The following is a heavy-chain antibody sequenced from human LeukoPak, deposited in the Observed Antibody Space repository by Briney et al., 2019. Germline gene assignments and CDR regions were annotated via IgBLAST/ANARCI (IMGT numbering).Heavy chain of an antibody. J-gene: IGHJ4*02. CDR2: IYYSGST. D-gene: IGHD3-10*01. Sequence: SQTLSLTCTVSGGSISDAAYYWSWIRQHPGEGLEWMGYIYYSGSTSYNPSLKSRLTISVDTSKNQFSLKLSSVTAADTAVYYCARLGSGYGGFDYWGQGTLVTVSS. CDR1: GGSISDAAYY. V-gene: IGHV4-31*03. CDR3: ARLGSGYGGFDY.